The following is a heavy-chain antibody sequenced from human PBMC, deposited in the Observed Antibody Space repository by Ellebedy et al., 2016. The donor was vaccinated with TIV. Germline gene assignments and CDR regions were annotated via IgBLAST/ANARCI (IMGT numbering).Heavy chain of an antibody. V-gene: IGHV3-21*04. CDR2: ISTTSSHI. J-gene: IGHJ4*02. D-gene: IGHD5-24*01. CDR3: ARGDGQNSWILGYFEY. Sequence: GGSLRLXXATSGISFTNAWMNWVRQAPGKGLEWVSSISTTSSHIYYGDSMKGRFTISRDNAKKSVYLQMNSLRVEDTGVYYCARGDGQNSWILGYFEYWGQGTVVTVSS. CDR1: GISFTNAW.